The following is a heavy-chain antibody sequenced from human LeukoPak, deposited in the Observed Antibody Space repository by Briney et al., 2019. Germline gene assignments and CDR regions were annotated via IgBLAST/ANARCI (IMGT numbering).Heavy chain of an antibody. D-gene: IGHD5-12*01. CDR2: IRSSSET. V-gene: IGHV3-48*01. CDR1: GFIFSQYS. J-gene: IGHJ5*02. CDR3: ARDAGNSGYGCDL. Sequence: GGSLRLSCAASGFIFSQYSMNWVRQGPGKRLEWVSHIRSSSETFYADSVKGRFTISRDNARNSLYLQMNNLRGEDTAIYYCARDAGNSGYGCDLWGQGTLVTVSS.